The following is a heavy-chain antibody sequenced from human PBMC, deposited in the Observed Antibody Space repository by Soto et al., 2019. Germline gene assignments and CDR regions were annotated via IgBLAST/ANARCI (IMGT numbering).Heavy chain of an antibody. V-gene: IGHV3-9*01. Sequence: EVQLVESGGGWVQPGKSLRLSCAASGFTFDDYAMHWVRQVPGKGLEWVSGLSWNSGTIDYADSVKGRFTISRDNAKNSLHLQMNSLKPEDTAFYYCAKAESSGWYYSLDYWGQGTLVTVSS. CDR1: GFTFDDYA. CDR2: LSWNSGTI. CDR3: AKAESSGWYYSLDY. J-gene: IGHJ4*02. D-gene: IGHD6-19*01.